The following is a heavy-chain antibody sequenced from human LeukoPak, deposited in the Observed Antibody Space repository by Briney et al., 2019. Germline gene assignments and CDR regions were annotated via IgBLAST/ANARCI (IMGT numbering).Heavy chain of an antibody. Sequence: PWVSLRLSCAASGFTVSTNCVTWVRQAPGKGLEWSGNIYYSGSTYSNPSLNSRLTISVDTSQRQFSLSLSSVTAADTALYYCTRGSYAVLTGYSTLGEYWGQGTLVTVSS. CDR2: IYYSGST. V-gene: IGHV4-59*04. J-gene: IGHJ1*01. CDR3: TRGSYAVLTGYSTLGEY. D-gene: IGHD3-9*01. CDR1: GFTVSTNC.